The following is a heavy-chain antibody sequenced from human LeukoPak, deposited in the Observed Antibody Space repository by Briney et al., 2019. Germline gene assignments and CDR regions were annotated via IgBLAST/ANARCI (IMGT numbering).Heavy chain of an antibody. CDR2: VYYSGST. CDR1: GCSMSTND. Sequence: PSETLSLTCTASGCSMSTNDWSWIRQAPGKGLEWIGYVYYSGSTGYNPSLKSRVTISVDTSKSQFSLRLRSLTAADTAVYFCARGPRTDAFDIWGQGTMVTVSS. V-gene: IGHV4-59*01. D-gene: IGHD1-14*01. CDR3: ARGPRTDAFDI. J-gene: IGHJ3*02.